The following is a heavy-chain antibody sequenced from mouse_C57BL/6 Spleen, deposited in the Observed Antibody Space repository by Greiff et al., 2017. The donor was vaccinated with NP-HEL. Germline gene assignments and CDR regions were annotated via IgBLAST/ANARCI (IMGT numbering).Heavy chain of an antibody. CDR1: GYTFTSYW. J-gene: IGHJ1*03. CDR2: INPSNGGT. V-gene: IGHV1-53*01. Sequence: QVQLQQPGTDLVKPGASVKLSCKASGYTFTSYWMHWVKQRPGQGLECIGNINPSNGGTNYNEKYKSKATLTVVKSSSTADMQLRSLTSEDSAVDYCARCILRYRFDIWSKGTTVNVAP. CDR3: ARCILRYRFDI. D-gene: IGHD1-1*01.